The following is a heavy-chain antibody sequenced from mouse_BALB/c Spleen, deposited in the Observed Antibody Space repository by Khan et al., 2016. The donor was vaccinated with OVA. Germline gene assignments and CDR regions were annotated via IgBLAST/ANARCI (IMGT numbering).Heavy chain of an antibody. CDR3: ARRGLRWYFDY. J-gene: IGHJ2*01. CDR1: GYTFINYW. V-gene: IGHV1-7*01. D-gene: IGHD1-1*01. CDR2: INPSTGYT. Sequence: QIQLVQSGAELAKPGASVKMSCKASGYTFINYWILWVKQRPGQGLEWIGYINPSTGYTEYNQNFKDKATLTAAKSSSTAYMQLSSRTSEDSAVYYCARRGLRWYFDYWGQGTTLTVSS.